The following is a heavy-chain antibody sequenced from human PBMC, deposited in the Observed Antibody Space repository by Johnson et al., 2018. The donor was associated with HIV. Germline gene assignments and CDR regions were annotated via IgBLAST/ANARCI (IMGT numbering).Heavy chain of an antibody. CDR1: GFTFYDYT. CDR3: AKGGTVTTDAFDI. J-gene: IGHJ3*02. Sequence: VQLVESGGGVVQPGRSLRLSCTASGFTFYDYTMHWVRQAPGKGLEWVSLISWDGGSTYYADSVKGRFTISRDNSKNSLYLQMNSLRTEDTALYYCAKGGTVTTDAFDIWGQGTMVTVSS. V-gene: IGHV3-43*01. D-gene: IGHD4-17*01. CDR2: ISWDGGST.